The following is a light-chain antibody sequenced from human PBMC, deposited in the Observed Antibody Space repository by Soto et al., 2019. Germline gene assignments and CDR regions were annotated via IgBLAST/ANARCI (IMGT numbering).Light chain of an antibody. CDR1: SGHSSYA. J-gene: IGLJ2*01. Sequence: QSVLTQSPSASASLGASVKLTCTLSSGHSSYAIAWHQQQPEKGPRYLMKLNSDGSHSKGDGIPDRFSGSSSGAERYLTISSLQCEDEADYYCQTWGTGTVVFGGGTKLTVL. CDR3: QTWGTGTVV. CDR2: LNSDGSH. V-gene: IGLV4-69*01.